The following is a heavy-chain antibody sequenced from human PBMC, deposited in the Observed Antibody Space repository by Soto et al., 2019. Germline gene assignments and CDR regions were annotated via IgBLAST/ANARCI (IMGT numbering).Heavy chain of an antibody. V-gene: IGHV4-31*02. CDR3: ARVSYYDILTGPTHFDY. Sequence: LSLTCTVSGGSISSGGYYWSWIRQHPGKGLEWIGYIYYSGSTYYNPSLKSRVTISVDTSKNQFSLKLSSVTAADTAVYYCARVSYYDILTGPTHFDYWGQGTLVTVSS. CDR2: IYYSGST. D-gene: IGHD3-9*01. J-gene: IGHJ4*02. CDR1: GGSISSGGYY.